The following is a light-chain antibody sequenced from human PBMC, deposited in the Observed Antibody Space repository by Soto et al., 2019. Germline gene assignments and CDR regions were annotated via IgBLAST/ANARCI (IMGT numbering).Light chain of an antibody. V-gene: IGKV3-20*01. Sequence: EIVLMQSPGTLSLSPGERATLFCRASQSMKRRYLAWYQQKPGQAPRLLIYGVSTRATGIPDRFTGSGYGTDLTLTISRLEPEDFAVFYCQVYGPSPPITFGQGTRLEIK. J-gene: IGKJ5*01. CDR1: QSMKRRY. CDR3: QVYGPSPPIT. CDR2: GVS.